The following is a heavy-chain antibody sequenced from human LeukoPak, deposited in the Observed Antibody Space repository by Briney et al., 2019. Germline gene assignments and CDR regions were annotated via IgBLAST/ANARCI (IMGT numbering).Heavy chain of an antibody. Sequence: SETLSLTCTVSGGSISSYYWSWIRQPPGKGLEWIGYIYSSGNTNYSPSLNSRVTISLDTSKNQFSLMLRSLTAADTAVYYCARRYTASPGERFDYWGQGTLVTVSS. D-gene: IGHD2-2*02. CDR3: ARRYTASPGERFDY. V-gene: IGHV4-59*08. J-gene: IGHJ4*02. CDR1: GGSISSYY. CDR2: IYSSGNT.